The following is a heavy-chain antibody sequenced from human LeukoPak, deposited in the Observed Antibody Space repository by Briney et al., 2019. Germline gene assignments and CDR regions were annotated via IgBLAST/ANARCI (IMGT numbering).Heavy chain of an antibody. D-gene: IGHD2-15*01. CDR1: GFTFSSYA. Sequence: GGSLRLSCAASGFTFSSYAMHWVRQAPGKGLEWVAVISYDGSNKYYADSVKDRFTISRDNSKNTLYLQMNSLRAEDTAVYYCARDEGGYCSGGSCYSGWYFDYWGQGTLVTVSS. J-gene: IGHJ4*02. CDR3: ARDEGGYCSGGSCYSGWYFDY. V-gene: IGHV3-30*04. CDR2: ISYDGSNK.